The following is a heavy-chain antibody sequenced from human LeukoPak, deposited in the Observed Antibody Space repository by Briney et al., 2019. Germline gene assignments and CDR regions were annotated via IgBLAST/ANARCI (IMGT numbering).Heavy chain of an antibody. D-gene: IGHD6-13*01. V-gene: IGHV4-59*01. Sequence: TSETLSLTCTVSGGSISSYYWSWIRQPPGKGLEWIGYIYYSGSTNYNPSLKSRVTISVDTSKNQFSLKLSSVTAADTAVYYCARTLAGYSSVDVWGQGTTVTVSS. CDR2: IYYSGST. J-gene: IGHJ6*02. CDR3: ARTLAGYSSVDV. CDR1: GGSISSYY.